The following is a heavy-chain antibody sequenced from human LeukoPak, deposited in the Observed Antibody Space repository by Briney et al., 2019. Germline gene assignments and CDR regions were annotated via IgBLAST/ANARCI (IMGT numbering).Heavy chain of an antibody. CDR1: GFTFSSYG. CDR3: ARDQGRFGELARAPFDY. Sequence: GGSLRLSCAASGFTFSSYGMHWVRQAPGKGLEWVAVISYDGSNKYYADSVKGRFTISRDNSKNTLYLQMNSLRAEDTAVYYCARDQGRFGELARAPFDYWGQGTLVTVSS. J-gene: IGHJ4*02. V-gene: IGHV3-30*03. D-gene: IGHD3-10*01. CDR2: ISYDGSNK.